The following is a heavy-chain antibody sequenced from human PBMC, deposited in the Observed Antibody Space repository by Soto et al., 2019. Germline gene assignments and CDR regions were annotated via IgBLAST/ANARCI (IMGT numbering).Heavy chain of an antibody. D-gene: IGHD2-15*01. Sequence: GGSLRLSCAASGFTFSSYAMHWVRQAPGKGLEWVAVISYDGSNKYYADSVKGRFTISRDNSKNTLYLQMNSLRAEDTVVYYCAREVVVAALYLDYWGKGTLVPVSS. CDR3: AREVVVAALYLDY. CDR1: GFTFSSYA. V-gene: IGHV3-30*04. CDR2: ISYDGSNK. J-gene: IGHJ4*02.